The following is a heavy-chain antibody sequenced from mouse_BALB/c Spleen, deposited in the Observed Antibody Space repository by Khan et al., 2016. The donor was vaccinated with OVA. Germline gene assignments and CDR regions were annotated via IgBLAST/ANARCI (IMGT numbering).Heavy chain of an antibody. D-gene: IGHD1-1*01. CDR3: ARDEGYYYGDYFDY. CDR1: GYLITSGCY. Sequence: EVQLQESGPGLVKPSQSLSLTCSVTGYLITSGCYWNWIRQFPGNKLEWMGHISYDGNNNYNPSLKNRISITRDTSKNQFFLRLNSVTTEDTATYYCARDEGYYYGDYFDYWGQGTTLTGSS. CDR2: ISYDGNN. J-gene: IGHJ2*01. V-gene: IGHV3-6*02.